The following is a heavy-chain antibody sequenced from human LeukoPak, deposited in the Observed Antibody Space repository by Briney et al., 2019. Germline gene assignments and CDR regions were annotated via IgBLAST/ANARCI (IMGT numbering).Heavy chain of an antibody. CDR2: LYHSGST. J-gene: IGHJ5*02. Sequence: PSETLSLTCTVSGGSISSYYWSWIRQPPGKGLEWIGYLYHSGSTNYNPSLKSRVTISVDTSKNQFSLKLSSVTAADTAVYYCARHGSGGYFNWFDPWGQGTLVTVSS. CDR1: GGSISSYY. D-gene: IGHD3-10*01. V-gene: IGHV4-59*08. CDR3: ARHGSGGYFNWFDP.